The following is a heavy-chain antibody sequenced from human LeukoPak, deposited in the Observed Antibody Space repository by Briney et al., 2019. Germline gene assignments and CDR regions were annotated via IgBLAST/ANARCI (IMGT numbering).Heavy chain of an antibody. CDR2: IYYSGST. D-gene: IGHD3-3*01. CDR3: ARGGDDFWSGQYYFDY. J-gene: IGHJ4*02. Sequence: ETLSLTCTVSGGSISSYYWSWIRQPPGKGLEWIGYIYYSGSTNYNPSLKSRVTISVDTSKNQFSLKLSSVTAADTAVYYCARGGDDFWSGQYYFDYWGQGTLVTVSS. CDR1: GGSISSYY. V-gene: IGHV4-59*01.